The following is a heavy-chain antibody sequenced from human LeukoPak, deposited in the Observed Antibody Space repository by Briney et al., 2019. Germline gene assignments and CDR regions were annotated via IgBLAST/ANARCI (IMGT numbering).Heavy chain of an antibody. J-gene: IGHJ4*02. CDR3: ARGYDSSGYGADY. CDR2: IIPIFGTA. Sequence: GASVKVSCKASGYTFTSYGISWVRQAPGQGLEWMGGIIPIFGTANYAQKFQGRVTITADESTSTAYMELSSLRSEDTAVYYCARGYDSSGYGADYWGQGTLVTVSS. CDR1: GYTFTSYG. V-gene: IGHV1-69*13. D-gene: IGHD3-22*01.